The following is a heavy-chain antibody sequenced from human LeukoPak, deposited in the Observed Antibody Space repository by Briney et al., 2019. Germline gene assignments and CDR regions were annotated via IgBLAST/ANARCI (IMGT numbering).Heavy chain of an antibody. Sequence: ASVKVSCKASGYTFTSYYMHWVRQAPGQGLEWMGIINPSGGGTSYAQKFQGRVTMTRDTSTSTVYMELSSLRSEDTAVYYCARNAVVVGSAFDIWGQGTMVTVSS. CDR1: GYTFTSYY. CDR2: INPSGGGT. CDR3: ARNAVVVGSAFDI. J-gene: IGHJ3*02. D-gene: IGHD2-15*01. V-gene: IGHV1-46*01.